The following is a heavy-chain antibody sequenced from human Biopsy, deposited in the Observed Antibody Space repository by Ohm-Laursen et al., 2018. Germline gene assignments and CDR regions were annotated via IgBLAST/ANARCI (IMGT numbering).Heavy chain of an antibody. Sequence: ASVKVSCKPSGYTFTAFSVHWLRQAPGQGLEWMGWINPKSGDTDYPQNFQGRVSMTRDTSISTAYMDLSRLRSDDTAVYYCARGRRHCSGTCSLWYFDLWGRGTLVTVSS. J-gene: IGHJ2*01. CDR1: GYTFTAFS. CDR2: INPKSGDT. D-gene: IGHD2-2*01. CDR3: ARGRRHCSGTCSLWYFDL. V-gene: IGHV1-2*02.